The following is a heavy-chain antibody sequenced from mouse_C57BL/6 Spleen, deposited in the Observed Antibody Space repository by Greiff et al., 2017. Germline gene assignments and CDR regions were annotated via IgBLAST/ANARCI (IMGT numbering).Heavy chain of an antibody. CDR3: ARYGGNYWYFDV. CDR1: GFTFTDYY. D-gene: IGHD2-1*01. V-gene: IGHV7-3*01. CDR2: IRNTANGYTT. Sequence: EVQLQESGGGLVQPGGSLSLSCTASGFTFTDYYMSWVRQPPGKALEWLGFIRNTANGYTTEYSASVKGRFTISRDNSQSILYLQMNALRAEDSATYYCARYGGNYWYFDVWGTGTTVTVSS. J-gene: IGHJ1*03.